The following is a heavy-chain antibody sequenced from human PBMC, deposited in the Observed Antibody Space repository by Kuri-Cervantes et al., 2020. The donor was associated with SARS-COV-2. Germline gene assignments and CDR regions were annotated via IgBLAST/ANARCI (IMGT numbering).Heavy chain of an antibody. V-gene: IGHV3-74*01. D-gene: IGHD6-19*01. Sequence: GGSLRLSCAASGFTFDTYWMHWVRQTPGKGLVWVARINSDGSSRNYADPVRGRFTVSRDNAKNTVYLQMNSLRVEDTAVYYCARDPSDWLVKTYLNSWGQGVLVTVSS. CDR1: GFTFDTYW. CDR2: INSDGSSR. CDR3: ARDPSDWLVKTYLNS. J-gene: IGHJ4*02.